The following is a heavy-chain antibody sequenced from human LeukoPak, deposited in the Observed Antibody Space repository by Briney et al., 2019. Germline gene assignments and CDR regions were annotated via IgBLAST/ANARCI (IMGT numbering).Heavy chain of an antibody. D-gene: IGHD3-10*01. CDR3: AKAPWFGELLSPNFDY. CDR1: GFTFDDYA. V-gene: IGHV3-9*01. J-gene: IGHJ4*02. Sequence: GRSLRLSCAASGFTFDDYAMHWVRQAPGKGLEWVSGISWNSGSIGYADSVKGRFTISRDNAKNPLYLQMNSLRAEDTALYYCAKAPWFGELLSPNFDYWGQGTLVTVSS. CDR2: ISWNSGSI.